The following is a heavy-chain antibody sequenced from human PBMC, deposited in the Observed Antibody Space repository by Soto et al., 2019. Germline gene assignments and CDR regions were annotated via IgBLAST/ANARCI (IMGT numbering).Heavy chain of an antibody. CDR3: AREGLVLAPSTVNSDHCYYAMDV. Sequence: MRSGHHGPRKKSEWGGWINPGSGDTKYSQKFQGRVTITRDTSASTAYMELSSLRSEDTAVYYCAREGLVLAPSTVNSDHCYYAMDVWGQGTTVTVSS. V-gene: IGHV1-3*01. J-gene: IGHJ6*02. D-gene: IGHD3-3*02. CDR2: INPGSGDT.